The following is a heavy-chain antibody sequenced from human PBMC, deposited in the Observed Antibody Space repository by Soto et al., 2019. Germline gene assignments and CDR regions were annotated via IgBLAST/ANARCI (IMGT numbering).Heavy chain of an antibody. V-gene: IGHV3-21*01. CDR2: ISSSSSYI. D-gene: IGHD2-2*03. J-gene: IGHJ1*01. Sequence: GGSLRLSCAASGFTFSSYSMNLVRQAPGKGLEWVSSISSSSSYIYYADAVKGRFTISGDNAKNSLYLQMNRMRAEDTGVYSCARAHVEMDSIAGDWGEGTQVTV. CDR3: ARAHVEMDSIAGD. CDR1: GFTFSSYS.